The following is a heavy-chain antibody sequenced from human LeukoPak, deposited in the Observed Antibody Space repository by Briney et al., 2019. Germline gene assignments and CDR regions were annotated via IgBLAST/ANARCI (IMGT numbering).Heavy chain of an antibody. CDR1: GFIFSNYW. CDR2: IKQDGTEK. Sequence: GGSLRLSCATSGFIFSNYWMTWVRQAPGKGLEWVANIKQDGTEKYYVDSVKGRFTISRDNAKNSVYLQMNSLRAEDTAIYYCARDLRAGSYAFDWGQGTLVTVSS. CDR3: ARDLRAGSYAFD. D-gene: IGHD5-18*01. V-gene: IGHV3-7*01. J-gene: IGHJ4*02.